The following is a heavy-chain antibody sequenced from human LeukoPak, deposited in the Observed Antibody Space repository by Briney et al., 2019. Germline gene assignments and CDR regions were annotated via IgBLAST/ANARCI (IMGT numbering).Heavy chain of an antibody. J-gene: IGHJ4*02. CDR1: GYTFTSYA. CDR3: ARVLLWFGELSSFDY. Sequence: ASVKVSCKASGYTFTSYAMHWVRQAPGQRLEWMGWINAGNGNTRYSQKFQGRVTITRDTSASTAYMELSSLRSEDTAVYYCARVLLWFGELSSFDYWGQGTLVTVS. D-gene: IGHD3-10*01. V-gene: IGHV1-3*01. CDR2: INAGNGNT.